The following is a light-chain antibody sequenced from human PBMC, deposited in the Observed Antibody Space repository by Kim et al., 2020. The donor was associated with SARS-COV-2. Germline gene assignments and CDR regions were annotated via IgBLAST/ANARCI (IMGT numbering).Light chain of an antibody. V-gene: IGLV3-1*01. Sequence: SYELTQPPSVSVSPGQTASITCSGDKLGEKYACWYQQKPGQSPVVVIYQDSKRPSGVPERFSGSNSGDTATLTISGTQAMDEADYYCQAWDSRHVVFGGG. J-gene: IGLJ2*01. CDR2: QDS. CDR1: KLGEKY. CDR3: QAWDSRHVV.